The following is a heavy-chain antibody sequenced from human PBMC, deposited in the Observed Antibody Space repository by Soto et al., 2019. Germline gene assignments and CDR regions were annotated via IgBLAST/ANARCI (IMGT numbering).Heavy chain of an antibody. CDR2: IYYSGST. J-gene: IGHJ3*02. CDR3: AGRYGHAFDI. Sequence: SETLSLTCTGSGGSISSYYWSWIRQPPGKGLEWIGYIYYSGSTNYNPSLKSQVTISVDTSKNQFSLKLSSVTAADTAVYYCAGRYGHAFDIWGQGTMVT. V-gene: IGHV4-59*08. D-gene: IGHD4-17*01. CDR1: GGSISSYY.